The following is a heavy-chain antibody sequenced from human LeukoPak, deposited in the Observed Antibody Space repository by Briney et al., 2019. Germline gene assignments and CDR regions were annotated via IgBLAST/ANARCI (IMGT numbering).Heavy chain of an antibody. CDR3: AKASYCSDSSCSNFDY. CDR1: GFTFSSYA. CDR2: ISDNGDNT. Sequence: GGSLRLSCAASGFTFSSYAMSWVRQAPGKGLEWVSTISDNGDNTHYADSVKGRFTISRDNSKNTLYLQMNSLRAEDTAVYHCAKASYCSDSSCSNFDYWGQGTLVTVSS. V-gene: IGHV3-23*01. D-gene: IGHD2-15*01. J-gene: IGHJ4*02.